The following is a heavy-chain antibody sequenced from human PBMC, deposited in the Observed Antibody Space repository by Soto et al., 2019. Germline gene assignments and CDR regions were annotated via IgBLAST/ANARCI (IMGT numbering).Heavy chain of an antibody. V-gene: IGHV3-23*01. J-gene: IGHJ4*02. CDR2: ISGSGGST. CDR1: GFTFSSYA. D-gene: IGHD2-2*01. Sequence: VQLLESGGGLVQPGGSLRLSCAASGFTFSSYAMSWLRQAPGTGLEWVSAISGSGGSTYYADSVTGRFTISRENSKNTLYLQMNSLRAEDTAVYYCAKGRGYCSSTSCYVGSDYWGQGTLVTFSS. CDR3: AKGRGYCSSTSCYVGSDY.